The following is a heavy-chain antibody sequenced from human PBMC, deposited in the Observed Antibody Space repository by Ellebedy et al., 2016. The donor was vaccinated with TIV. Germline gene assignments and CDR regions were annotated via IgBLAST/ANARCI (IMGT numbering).Heavy chain of an antibody. D-gene: IGHD5-24*01. CDR3: ASGRWLPLPGS. J-gene: IGHJ5*02. CDR2: IHYTGST. V-gene: IGHV4-59*01. CDR1: VGSISGFY. Sequence: MPSETLSLTCTVSVGSISGFYWSWIRQPPGKGLEWIGYIHYTGSTNYNPSLKSRVTISVDTSKNQFSLKLSSVTAADTAVYYCASGRWLPLPGSWGQGTLVTVSS.